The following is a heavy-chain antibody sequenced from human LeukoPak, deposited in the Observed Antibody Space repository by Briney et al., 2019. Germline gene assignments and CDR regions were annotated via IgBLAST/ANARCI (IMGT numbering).Heavy chain of an antibody. D-gene: IGHD3-22*01. CDR2: ISAYNGNT. V-gene: IGHV1-18*01. CDR3: ARSGGQNYYDSSGYYKGLYPADY. J-gene: IGHJ4*02. Sequence: ASVTVSCKASGYTFTSYGISWVRQAPGQGLEWMGWISAYNGNTNYAQKLQGRVTMTTDTSTSTAYMELRSLRSDDTAVYYCARSGGQNYYDSSGYYKGLYPADYWGQGTLVTVSS. CDR1: GYTFTSYG.